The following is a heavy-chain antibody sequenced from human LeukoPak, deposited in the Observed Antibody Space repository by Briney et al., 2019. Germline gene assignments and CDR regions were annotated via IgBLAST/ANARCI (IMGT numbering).Heavy chain of an antibody. CDR1: GFTFSSYW. CDR3: ARHFWRAFYGMDV. CDR2: IKQDGSEK. Sequence: GGSLRLSCAASGFTFSSYWMSWVRQAPGKGLEWVANIKQDGSEKYYVDSVKGRFTISRDNAKNSLYLQINSLRAEDTAVYYCARHFWRAFYGMDVWGQGTTVTVSS. V-gene: IGHV3-7*01. J-gene: IGHJ6*02. D-gene: IGHD3-3*02.